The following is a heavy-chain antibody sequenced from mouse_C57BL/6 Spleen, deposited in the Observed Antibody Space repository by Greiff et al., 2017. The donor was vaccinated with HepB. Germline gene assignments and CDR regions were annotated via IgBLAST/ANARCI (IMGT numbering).Heavy chain of an antibody. CDR2: IDPSDSET. D-gene: IGHD2-4*01. CDR1: GYTFTSYW. J-gene: IGHJ3*01. Sequence: QVHVKQPGAELVRPGSSVKLSCKASGYTFTSYWMHWVKQRPIQGLEWIGNIDPSDSETHYNQKFKDKATLTVDKSSSTAYMQLSSLTSEDSAVYYCARGDYDFAYWGQGTLVTVSA. CDR3: ARGDYDFAY. V-gene: IGHV1-52*01.